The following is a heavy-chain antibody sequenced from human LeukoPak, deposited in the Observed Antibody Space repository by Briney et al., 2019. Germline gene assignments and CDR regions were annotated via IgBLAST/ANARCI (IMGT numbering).Heavy chain of an antibody. Sequence: GGSLRLSCAASGFTFSSYWMSWVRQAPGKGLEWVASIKQDGSEKYYVDSVKGRFTISRDNAKNSVYLQMNSLRAEDTAVYYCGRRGSTSWYVYWPQGTLVTVSS. J-gene: IGHJ4*02. D-gene: IGHD6-13*01. CDR1: GFTFSSYW. V-gene: IGHV3-7*01. CDR3: GRRGSTSWYVY. CDR2: IKQDGSEK.